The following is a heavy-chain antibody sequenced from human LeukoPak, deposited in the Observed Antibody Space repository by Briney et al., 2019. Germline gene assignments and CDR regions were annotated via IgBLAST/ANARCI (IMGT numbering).Heavy chain of an antibody. CDR1: GFTFSSYS. J-gene: IGHJ4*02. CDR3: ASRGPRAGVYFDY. D-gene: IGHD3-10*01. V-gene: IGHV3-23*01. Sequence: GGSLRLSCAASGFTFSSYSMNWVRQAPGKGLEWVSAISGSGGSTYYADSVKGRFTISRDNSKNTLYLQMNSLRAEDTAVYYCASRGPRAGVYFDYWGQGTLVTVSS. CDR2: ISGSGGST.